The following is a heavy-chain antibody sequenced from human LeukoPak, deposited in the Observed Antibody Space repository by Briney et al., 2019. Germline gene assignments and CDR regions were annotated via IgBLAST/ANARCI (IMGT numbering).Heavy chain of an antibody. CDR2: INAGET. J-gene: IGHJ4*02. CDR3: ATPPTVTRNY. D-gene: IGHD4-17*01. CDR1: GFTFSNSG. Sequence: GGSLRLSCAASGFTFSNSGMSWVRQAPGKGLEWVSAINAGETHYADSVKGRFTISRDNSKNTLYLQMNSLRAEDTAVYYCATPPTVTRNYWGQGTLVTVSS. V-gene: IGHV3-23*01.